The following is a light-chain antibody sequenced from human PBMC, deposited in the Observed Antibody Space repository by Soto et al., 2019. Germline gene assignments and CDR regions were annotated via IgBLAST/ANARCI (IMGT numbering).Light chain of an antibody. Sequence: EIVMTQSPGTLSLSPGERATLSCRASQSVSSSYLAWYQQRPGQAPRLLIYDASTRATGIPARFSGSGSGTEFTLTISSLQSEDFAVYYCQQYNNWPLTFGGGTKV. CDR2: DAS. CDR1: QSVSSSY. V-gene: IGKV3-15*01. J-gene: IGKJ4*01. CDR3: QQYNNWPLT.